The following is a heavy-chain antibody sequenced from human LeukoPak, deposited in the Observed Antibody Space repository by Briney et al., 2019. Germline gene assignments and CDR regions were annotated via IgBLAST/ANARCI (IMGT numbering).Heavy chain of an antibody. D-gene: IGHD2-2*02. Sequence: GSSVKVSCKASGGTFSSYVVNWVRQAPGQGLEWMGGIIPIFGTSNYVQKFQGRLTITTDESTSTAYMDLSSLRSEDTAVYYCARLGYCRDTNCYSDYYFMDVWGEGTTVTVSS. CDR1: GGTFSSYV. V-gene: IGHV1-69*05. CDR2: IIPIFGTS. CDR3: ARLGYCRDTNCYSDYYFMDV. J-gene: IGHJ6*03.